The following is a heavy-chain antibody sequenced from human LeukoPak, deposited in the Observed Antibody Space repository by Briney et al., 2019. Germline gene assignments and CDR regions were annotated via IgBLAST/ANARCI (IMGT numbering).Heavy chain of an antibody. D-gene: IGHD2-2*01. V-gene: IGHV1-69*05. CDR1: GGTFGTYA. CDR3: ARDKDGCSSTSCYFWFDP. J-gene: IGHJ5*02. Sequence: ASVKVSCKASGGTFGTYAISWVRQAPGQGLEWMGGIIPIFGTANYAQKFQGRVTITTDESTSTAYMELSSLRSEDTAVYYCARDKDGCSSTSCYFWFDPWGQGTLVTVSS. CDR2: IIPIFGTA.